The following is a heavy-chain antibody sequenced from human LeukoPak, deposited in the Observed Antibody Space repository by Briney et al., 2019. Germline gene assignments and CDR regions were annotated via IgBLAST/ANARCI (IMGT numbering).Heavy chain of an antibody. J-gene: IGHJ4*02. CDR1: GGTFSSYA. CDR2: IIPMFGKA. CDR3: ARGWLAETTVVTPYNY. D-gene: IGHD4-23*01. V-gene: IGHV1-69*13. Sequence: SVKVSCKASGGTFSSYAISWVRQAPGQGLEWMGGIIPMFGKANYAQKFQGRVTITADESTRTAYMELSSLRSEDTAVYYCARGWLAETTVVTPYNYWGRGTLVSVSS.